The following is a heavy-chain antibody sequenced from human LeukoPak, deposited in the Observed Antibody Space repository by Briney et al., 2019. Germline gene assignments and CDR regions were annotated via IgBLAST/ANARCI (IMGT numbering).Heavy chain of an antibody. V-gene: IGHV3-7*03. Sequence: GGSLRLSCAASGFTLTSYWMNWARQAPGHGLEWVASINHNGNVNYSVDSVKGRFNISRHTPATTLYLQMNALRPDDTAVYYCARVMGLGYSTGYHNIIQGLDVWGQGTTVTVSS. CDR1: GFTLTSYW. J-gene: IGHJ6*02. CDR2: INHNGNVN. CDR3: ARVMGLGYSTGYHNIIQGLDV. D-gene: IGHD5-18*01.